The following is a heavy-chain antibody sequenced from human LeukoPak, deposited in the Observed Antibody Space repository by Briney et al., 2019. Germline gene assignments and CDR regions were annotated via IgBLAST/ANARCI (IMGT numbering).Heavy chain of an antibody. CDR3: AKQVFGSSGSFYHFDY. CDR1: GFSFSSYA. J-gene: IGHJ4*02. CDR2: ISDSGGRT. D-gene: IGHD3-22*01. V-gene: IGHV3-23*01. Sequence: PGGSLRLSCAASGFSFSSYAMSWVRQAPGKGLEWVSSISDSGGRTYFADSVNGRFTISRDNSKNTLYLQLDSLRAEDTAVYYCAKQVFGSSGSFYHFDYWGQGALVTVSS.